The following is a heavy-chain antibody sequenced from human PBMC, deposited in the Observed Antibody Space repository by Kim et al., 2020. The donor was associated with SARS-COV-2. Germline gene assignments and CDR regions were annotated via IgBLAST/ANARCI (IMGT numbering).Heavy chain of an antibody. Sequence: SETLSLTCAVYGGSFSGYYWSWIRQPPGKGLEWIGEINHSGSTNYNPSLKSRVTISVDTSKNQFSLKLSSVTAADTAVYYCASGILRYFVWLLYSYYGM. D-gene: IGHD3-9*01. CDR2: INHSGST. CDR3: ASGILRYFVWLLYSYYGM. CDR1: GGSFSGYY. V-gene: IGHV4-34*01. J-gene: IGHJ6*01.